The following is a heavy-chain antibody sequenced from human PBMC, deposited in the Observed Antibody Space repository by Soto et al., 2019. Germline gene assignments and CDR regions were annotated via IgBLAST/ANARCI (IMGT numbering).Heavy chain of an antibody. V-gene: IGHV3-23*01. Sequence: GSLRLSCAAAQFAFHTYAMTWVRQTPGKGLEWLSAITASGSTYYTDSVMGRFTISRDNSRNMLFLDMNSLRAEDTAVYYCATELRYFEWFTRPDYWGQGTLVTVSS. CDR3: ATELRYFEWFTRPDY. J-gene: IGHJ4*02. CDR2: ITASGST. D-gene: IGHD3-3*01. CDR1: QFAFHTYA.